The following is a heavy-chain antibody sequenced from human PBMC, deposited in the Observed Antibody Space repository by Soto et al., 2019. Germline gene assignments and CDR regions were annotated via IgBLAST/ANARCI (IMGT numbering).Heavy chain of an antibody. J-gene: IGHJ1*01. CDR3: AHSRGREYFQH. V-gene: IGHV2-5*02. CDR1: GFSLSTTGVG. CDR2: IYWDDDK. Sequence: QITLKESGPTLVKPTQTLTLTCTFSGFSLSTTGVGVCWIRQPPGKALEWLALIYWDDDKRYSPSLKSRITITPDTSKNQVVLTMTNMDPVDTATYYCAHSRGREYFQHWGQGTLVTVSS. D-gene: IGHD6-25*01.